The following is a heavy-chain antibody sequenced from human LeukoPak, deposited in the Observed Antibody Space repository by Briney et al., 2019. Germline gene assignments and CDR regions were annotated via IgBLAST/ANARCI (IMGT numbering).Heavy chain of an antibody. Sequence: ASVKVSCKASGYTFTGYYMHWVRQAPGQGLEWMGWINPNSGGTNYAQKYQGRVTMTRDTSISTDYMELSRMRSDDTAVYYCARDRGIAVAGRDYWGQGTLVTVSS. CDR1: GYTFTGYY. CDR2: INPNSGGT. V-gene: IGHV1-2*02. J-gene: IGHJ4*02. D-gene: IGHD6-19*01. CDR3: ARDRGIAVAGRDY.